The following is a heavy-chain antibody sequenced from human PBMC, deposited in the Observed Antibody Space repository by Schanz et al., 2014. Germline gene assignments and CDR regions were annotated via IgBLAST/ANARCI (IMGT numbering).Heavy chain of an antibody. V-gene: IGHV3-66*02. Sequence: EVQLVASGGGLVQPGGSLRLSCAASGFAVDNYYMSCVRQAPGRGLEWVSIIFTDGRTYYADSVKGRFTISRDSSKNTLFLQMNSLRTEDTAVYYCARLDPYWRSGTCSRAFDFWGQGTLVTVSS. CDR3: ARLDPYWRSGTCSRAFDF. CDR1: GFAVDNYY. J-gene: IGHJ4*02. D-gene: IGHD2-2*01. CDR2: IFTDGRT.